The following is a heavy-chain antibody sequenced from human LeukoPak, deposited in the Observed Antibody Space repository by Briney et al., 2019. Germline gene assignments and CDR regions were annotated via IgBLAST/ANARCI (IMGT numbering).Heavy chain of an antibody. CDR3: ARSYCSSTSCYGPSNWFDP. CDR1: GYTFTGYY. CDR2: MNPNSGNT. J-gene: IGHJ5*02. V-gene: IGHV1-8*03. Sequence: ASVKVSCKASGYTFTGYYMHWVRQATGQGLEWMGWMNPNSGNTGYAQKFRGRVTITRNTSISTAYMELSSLRSEDTAVYYCARSYCSSTSCYGPSNWFDPWGQGTLVTVSS. D-gene: IGHD2-2*01.